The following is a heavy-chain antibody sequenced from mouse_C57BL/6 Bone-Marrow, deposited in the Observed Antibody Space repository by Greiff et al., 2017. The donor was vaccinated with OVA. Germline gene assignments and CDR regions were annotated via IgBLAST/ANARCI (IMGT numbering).Heavy chain of an antibody. V-gene: IGHV1-20*01. CDR3: AREGGGIYYYGSRLFAY. CDR1: GYSFTGHF. D-gene: IGHD1-1*01. CDR2: INPYNGDT. J-gene: IGHJ3*01. Sequence: EVQLQQSGPELVKPGDSVKISCKASGYSFTGHFMNWVMQSHGKSLEWIGRINPYNGDTFYNQKFKGKATLTVDKSSSTAHMELRSLTSEDSAVYYCAREGGGIYYYGSRLFAYWGQGTLVTVSA.